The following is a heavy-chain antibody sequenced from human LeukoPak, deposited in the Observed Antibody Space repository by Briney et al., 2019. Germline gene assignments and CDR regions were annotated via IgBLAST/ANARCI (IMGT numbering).Heavy chain of an antibody. CDR3: ATAKLMVVAATDSYYGMDV. D-gene: IGHD2-15*01. CDR2: FYPEDGET. Sequence: ASVKVSCKVSGYTLTELSMHWVRQAPGKGLEWMGGFYPEDGETIYAQKFQGRVTMTEDTSTDTAYMELSSLRSEDTAVYYCATAKLMVVAATDSYYGMDVWGQGTTVTVSS. CDR1: GYTLTELS. J-gene: IGHJ6*02. V-gene: IGHV1-24*01.